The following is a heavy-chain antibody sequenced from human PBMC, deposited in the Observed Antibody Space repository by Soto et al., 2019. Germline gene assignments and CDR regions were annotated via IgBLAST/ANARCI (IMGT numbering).Heavy chain of an antibody. D-gene: IGHD6-6*01. CDR2: INHSGST. CDR1: GGSFSGYY. Sequence: SETLSLTCAVYGGSFSGYYWSWIRQPPGKGLEWIGEINHSGSTNYNPSLKSRVTISVDTSKNQFSLKLSSVTAADTAVYYCARGLRIAARLHNGYFDYWGQGTLVTVSS. J-gene: IGHJ4*02. CDR3: ARGLRIAARLHNGYFDY. V-gene: IGHV4-34*01.